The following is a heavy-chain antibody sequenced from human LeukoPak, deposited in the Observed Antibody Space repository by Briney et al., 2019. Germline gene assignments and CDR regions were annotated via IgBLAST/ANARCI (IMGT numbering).Heavy chain of an antibody. CDR1: GFTFSSYG. CDR3: AKDRSIAVAASGDY. V-gene: IGHV3-23*01. CDR2: ISGSGGST. D-gene: IGHD6-19*01. Sequence: PGGSLRLSCAASGFTFSSYGMHWVRQAPGKGLEWVSGISGSGGSTYYADSVKGRFTISRDNSKNTLYLQMNSLRAEDTAVYYCAKDRSIAVAASGDYWGQGTLVTVSS. J-gene: IGHJ4*02.